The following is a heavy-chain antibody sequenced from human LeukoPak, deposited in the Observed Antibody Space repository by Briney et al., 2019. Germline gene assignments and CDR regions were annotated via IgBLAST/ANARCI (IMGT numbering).Heavy chain of an antibody. J-gene: IGHJ4*02. V-gene: IGHV4-39*01. CDR1: GGSISSSSYY. CDR3: TRSPLYDYVWGSNPFTGNY. D-gene: IGHD3-16*01. CDR2: IYYSGST. Sequence: SETLSLTCTVSGGSISSSSYYWGWIRQPPGKGLEWIGSIYYSGSTYYNPSLKSRVTISVDTSKNQFSLKLSSVTAADTAVYYCTRSPLYDYVWGSNPFTGNYWGQGTLVTVSS.